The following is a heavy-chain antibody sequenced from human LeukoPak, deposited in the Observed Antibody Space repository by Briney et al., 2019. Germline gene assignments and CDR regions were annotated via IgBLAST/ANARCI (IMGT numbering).Heavy chain of an antibody. CDR2: FDPEDGET. CDR1: GYTLTELS. Sequence: ASVKVSCKVSGYTLTELSMHWVRQAPGKGLEWMGGFDPEDGETNYAQKFQGRVTITADESTSTAYMELSSLRSEDTAVYYCARDKGHYYDSSGHKDPFNWFDPWGQGTLVTVSS. V-gene: IGHV1-24*01. CDR3: ARDKGHYYDSSGHKDPFNWFDP. D-gene: IGHD3-22*01. J-gene: IGHJ5*02.